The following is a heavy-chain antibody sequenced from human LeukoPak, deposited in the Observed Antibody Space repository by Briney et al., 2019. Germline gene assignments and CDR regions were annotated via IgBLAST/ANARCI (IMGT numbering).Heavy chain of an antibody. V-gene: IGHV1-2*02. CDR2: INPNSVGT. D-gene: IGHD2-2*01. CDR3: ARDLMVPAALFDY. Sequence: SVKVSCKASGYTFTGYYMHWVRQAPGQGLEWMGWINPNSVGTNDVKRFQGRVTMTRDTSISTDYVELSRMRSDDTAVYYCARDLMVPAALFDYWGQGTLVTVSS. CDR1: GYTFTGYY. J-gene: IGHJ4*02.